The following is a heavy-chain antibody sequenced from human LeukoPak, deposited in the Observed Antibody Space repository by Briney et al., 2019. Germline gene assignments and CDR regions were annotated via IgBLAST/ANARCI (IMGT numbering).Heavy chain of an antibody. CDR2: IYTSGST. D-gene: IGHD5-18*01. CDR3: ARDRGYSYGYFDY. J-gene: IGHJ4*02. CDR1: GGSISSGSYY. V-gene: IGHV4-61*02. Sequence: PSQTLSLTCTVSGGSISSGSYYWSWIRQPAGKGLEWIGRIYTSGSTTYNPSLESRVTISVDTSKNQFSLKLSSVTAADTAVYYCARDRGYSYGYFDYWGQGTLVTVSS.